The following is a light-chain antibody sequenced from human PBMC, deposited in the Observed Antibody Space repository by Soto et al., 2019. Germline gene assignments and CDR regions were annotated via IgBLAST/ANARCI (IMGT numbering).Light chain of an antibody. CDR2: GDN. J-gene: IGLJ2*01. CDR1: SSNIGSFYG. V-gene: IGLV1-40*01. Sequence: QSVLTQPPSVSGAPGQRVTIPCTGSSSNIGSFYGVHWYQQLPGTVPKLLIYGDNNRPSGVPDRFSGSKSGTSASLAITGLQPEDEADYYCQSYDNSLSHVVFGGGTQLTVL. CDR3: QSYDNSLSHVV.